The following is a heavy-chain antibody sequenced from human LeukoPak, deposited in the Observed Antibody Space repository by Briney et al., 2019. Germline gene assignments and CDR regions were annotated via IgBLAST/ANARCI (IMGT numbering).Heavy chain of an antibody. J-gene: IGHJ5*02. V-gene: IGHV3-21*01. CDR2: TSTTSTSI. CDR3: ASCLEVDP. Sequence: GRSLRPSCAASGFTFSSSTMDWVRHAPGKGRGWVSSTSTTSTSINYADSVRGRLTTSTDNPTNPPYLQMSSLRTEDPALYYCASCLEVDPWGQRTLVTVS. CDR1: GFTFSSST.